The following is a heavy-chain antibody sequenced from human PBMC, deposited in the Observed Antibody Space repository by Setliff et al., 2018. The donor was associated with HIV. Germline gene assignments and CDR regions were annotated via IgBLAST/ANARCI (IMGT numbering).Heavy chain of an antibody. CDR3: ARTPKGDYGDYESVGYFDY. D-gene: IGHD4-17*01. J-gene: IGHJ4*02. V-gene: IGHV4-61*02. CDR2: IYTSGST. Sequence: SETLSLTCTVSGGSISSGSYYWSWIRQPAGKGLEWIGRIYTSGSTSYTPSLKSRVTISVDKSKNQFSLKLSSVTAADTAVYYCARTPKGDYGDYESVGYFDYWGQGTLVTVSS. CDR1: GGSISSGSYY.